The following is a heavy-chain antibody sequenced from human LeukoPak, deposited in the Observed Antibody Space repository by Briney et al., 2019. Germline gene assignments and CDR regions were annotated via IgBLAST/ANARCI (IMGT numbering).Heavy chain of an antibody. J-gene: IGHJ6*02. Sequence: PGGSLRLSCAASGFTFSDYYMSWIRQAPGKGLEWVSYISSSGSTIYYADSVKGRFTISRDNAKNSLYLQMNSLRAEDTALYYCAKDIRHYYYGSGSYNDYYGMDVWGQGTTVTVSS. CDR3: AKDIRHYYYGSGSYNDYYGMDV. V-gene: IGHV3-11*01. D-gene: IGHD3-10*01. CDR2: ISSSGSTI. CDR1: GFTFSDYY.